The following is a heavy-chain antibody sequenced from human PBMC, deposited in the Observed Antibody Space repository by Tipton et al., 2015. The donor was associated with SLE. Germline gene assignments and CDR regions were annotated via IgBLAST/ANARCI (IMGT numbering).Heavy chain of an antibody. Sequence: TLSLTCAVYGGSLSDHYWRWIRQPPGKGLEWIGQTDHSGGTSYTPSLKSRITISVDTSKNQFSLKLNSVTAAATAVFYCARHARNGFNFDIWGQGTMVTVSS. CDR1: GGSLSDHY. D-gene: IGHD3-3*01. CDR3: ARHARNGFNFDI. CDR2: TDHSGGT. J-gene: IGHJ3*02. V-gene: IGHV4-34*01.